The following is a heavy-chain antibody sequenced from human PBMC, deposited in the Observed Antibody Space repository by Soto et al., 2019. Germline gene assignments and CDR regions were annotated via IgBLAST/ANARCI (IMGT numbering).Heavy chain of an antibody. J-gene: IGHJ4*02. Sequence: PGGSLRLSCAASGFTFSSYAMSWVRQAPGKGLEWVSAISGSGGSTYYADSVKGRFTISRDNSKNTLYLQMNSLRAEDTAVYYCAKAYIDPTIKDYDSSGYYVYYFDYWGQGTLVTVSS. CDR2: ISGSGGST. D-gene: IGHD3-22*01. CDR3: AKAYIDPTIKDYDSSGYYVYYFDY. V-gene: IGHV3-23*01. CDR1: GFTFSSYA.